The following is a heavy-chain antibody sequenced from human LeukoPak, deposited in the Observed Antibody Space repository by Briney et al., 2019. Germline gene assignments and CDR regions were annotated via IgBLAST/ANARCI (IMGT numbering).Heavy chain of an antibody. CDR1: GGSISSGDYY. CDR2: IYYSGST. D-gene: IGHD2-15*01. CDR3: ARGSRYCSGGSCYKGYYMDV. J-gene: IGHJ6*03. V-gene: IGHV4-30-4*08. Sequence: SQTLSLTCTVSGGSISSGDYYWSWIRQPPGKGLEWIGYIYYSGSTCYNPSFKSRVTISVDTSKNQFSLKLSSVTAADTAVYYCARGSRYCSGGSCYKGYYMDVWGKGTTVTVSS.